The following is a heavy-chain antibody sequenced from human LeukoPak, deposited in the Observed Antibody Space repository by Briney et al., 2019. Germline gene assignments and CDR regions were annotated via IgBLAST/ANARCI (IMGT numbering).Heavy chain of an antibody. CDR3: ARDDSSGYHFDY. CDR1: GGSVSGGSYY. J-gene: IGHJ4*02. V-gene: IGHV4-61*01. D-gene: IGHD3-22*01. CDR2: IYYSGST. Sequence: PSETLSLTCTVSGGSVSGGSYYWSWIRQPPGKGLEWIGYIYYSGSTNYNPSLKSRVTISVDTSKNQFSLKLSSVTAADTAVYYCARDDSSGYHFDYWGQGTLVTVSS.